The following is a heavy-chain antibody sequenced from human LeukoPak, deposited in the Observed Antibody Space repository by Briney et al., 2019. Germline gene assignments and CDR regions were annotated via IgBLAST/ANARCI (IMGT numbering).Heavy chain of an antibody. CDR1: GGSFSGYY. Sequence: PSETLSLTCVVNGGSFSGYYWSWIRQPPGKGLEWIGEIDQSGTTNYNPSLKSRVAISIDTSKKQFSLTLTSMTAADTAVYYCARVPHYYFGYGYFDTWGQGTRVIFSS. V-gene: IGHV4-34*01. J-gene: IGHJ4*02. D-gene: IGHD3/OR15-3a*01. CDR3: ARVPHYYFGYGYFDT. CDR2: IDQSGTT.